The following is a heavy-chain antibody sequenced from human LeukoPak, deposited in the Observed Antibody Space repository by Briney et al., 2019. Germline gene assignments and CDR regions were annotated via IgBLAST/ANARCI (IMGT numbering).Heavy chain of an antibody. D-gene: IGHD6-13*01. CDR1: GFSFSSYG. Sequence: GGSLRLSCAASGFSFSSYGMHWVRQAPGKGLEWVAVIPYDGSNTYYADSVKGRFTISRDNSKNTLYLQMNSLRAEDSAVYYCARDSGDSSSSYYYYYGMDVWGQGTTVTASS. V-gene: IGHV3-30*03. J-gene: IGHJ6*02. CDR2: IPYDGSNT. CDR3: ARDSGDSSSSYYYYYGMDV.